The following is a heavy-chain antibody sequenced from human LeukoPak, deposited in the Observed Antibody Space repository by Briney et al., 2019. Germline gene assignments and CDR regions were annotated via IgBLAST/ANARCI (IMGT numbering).Heavy chain of an antibody. CDR2: MNPNSGNT. CDR3: ARVRGYDRYYYYYYMDV. Sequence: ASVKVSCKASGYTFTNYGISWVRQAPGQGLEWMGWMNPNSGNTGYAQKFQGRVTITRNTSISTAYMELSSLRSEDTAVYYCARVRGYDRYYYYYYMDVWGKGTTVTVSS. J-gene: IGHJ6*03. CDR1: GYTFTNYG. D-gene: IGHD5-12*01. V-gene: IGHV1-8*03.